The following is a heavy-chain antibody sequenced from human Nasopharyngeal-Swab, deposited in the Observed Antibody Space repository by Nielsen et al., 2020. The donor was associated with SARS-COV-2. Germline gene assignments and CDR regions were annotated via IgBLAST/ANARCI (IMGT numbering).Heavy chain of an antibody. CDR3: ARFSGSYSLNWFDP. CDR2: IFYSGST. V-gene: IGHV4-59*01. CDR1: GCFISNYY. J-gene: IGHJ5*02. D-gene: IGHD3-10*01. Sequence: SETLSLTCTVSGCFISNYYWSWIRQPPGKGLEWIGQIFYSGSTNYNPSIKTRVTISVDTSKNEFSLKLNSVTAADTAVYYCARFSGSYSLNWFDPWGQGILVIVSS.